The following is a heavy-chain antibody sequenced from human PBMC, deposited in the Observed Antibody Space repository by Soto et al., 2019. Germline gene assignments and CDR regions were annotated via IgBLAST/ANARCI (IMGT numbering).Heavy chain of an antibody. D-gene: IGHD3-22*01. V-gene: IGHV4-59*01. CDR2: IYYSGST. CDR3: ARDQSSGYYLNWFDP. Sequence: PSETLSLTCSVSGGPITGYYWSWIRQPPGEGLECIGYIYYSGSTTYNPSLKSRVTMSVDTSKNQFSLKLRSVTAADTVVYYCARDQSSGYYLNWFDPWGQGILVTVSS. CDR1: GGPITGYY. J-gene: IGHJ5*02.